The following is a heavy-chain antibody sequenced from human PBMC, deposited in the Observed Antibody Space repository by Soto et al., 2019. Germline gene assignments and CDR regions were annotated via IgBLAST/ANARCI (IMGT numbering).Heavy chain of an antibody. CDR2: ISYDGSNK. D-gene: IGHD4-17*01. V-gene: IGHV3-30*18. CDR1: GFTFSSYG. CDR3: AKDRVYYGDYVDGMDV. J-gene: IGHJ6*02. Sequence: QVQLVESGEGVVQPGRSLRLSCAASGFTFSSYGMHWVRQAPGKGLEWVAVISYDGSNKYYADSVKGRFTISRDNSKNTLYLQMNSLRAEDTAVYYCAKDRVYYGDYVDGMDVWGQGTTVTVSS.